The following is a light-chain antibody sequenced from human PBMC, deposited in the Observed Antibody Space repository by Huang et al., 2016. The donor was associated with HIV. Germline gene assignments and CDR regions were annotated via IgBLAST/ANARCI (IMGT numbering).Light chain of an antibody. Sequence: VLTQSPVSVSLSLGDRLTVSCRASQSVDTSYLAWYQHKPGQSPSLLVYETSTRAAGIPSRFSGSGSGRDFSLTISRLEPEDFGVYYCHQYAKSMATFGQGTKVDI. J-gene: IGKJ1*01. CDR3: HQYAKSMAT. CDR2: ETS. CDR1: QSVDTSY. V-gene: IGKV3D-20*02.